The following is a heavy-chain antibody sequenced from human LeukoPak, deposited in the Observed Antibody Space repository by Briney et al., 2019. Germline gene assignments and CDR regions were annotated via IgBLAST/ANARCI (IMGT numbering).Heavy chain of an antibody. J-gene: IGHJ4*02. CDR2: TYYRSKWYN. CDR1: GDSVSSNSAA. D-gene: IGHD3-10*01. Sequence: SQTLSLTCAISGDSVSSNSAAWNWIRQSPSRGLEWLGRTYYRSKWYNDYAVSVKSRITINPDTSKNQFSLQLNSVTPEDTAVYYCARDPDYYGSGSYPTLDYWGQGTLVTVSS. V-gene: IGHV6-1*01. CDR3: ARDPDYYGSGSYPTLDY.